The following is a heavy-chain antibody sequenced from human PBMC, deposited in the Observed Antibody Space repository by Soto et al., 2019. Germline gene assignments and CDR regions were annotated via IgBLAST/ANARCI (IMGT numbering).Heavy chain of an antibody. CDR2: IYHSGST. D-gene: IGHD1-26*01. Sequence: QVQLQESGPGLVRPSGTLSLTCAVSGASISSTTSGNWWSWVRQPPGKGLEWIGEIYHSGSTNYNPSLKSRVTMSVDKSKKQFSLKLSSVTAADTAVHYCARMVGATLVDFWGQGTLVTVSS. J-gene: IGHJ4*02. CDR1: GASISSTTSGNW. V-gene: IGHV4-4*02. CDR3: ARMVGATLVDF.